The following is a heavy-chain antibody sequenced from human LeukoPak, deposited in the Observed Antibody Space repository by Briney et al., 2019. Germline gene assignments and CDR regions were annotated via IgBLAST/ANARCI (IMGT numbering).Heavy chain of an antibody. CDR2: ISAYIGNS. Sequence: PSVKLSCKASGYTFTIFGISCVSDTPGRGLEWMGWISAYIGNSNYVQKFQGRVTMTRDTSISTAYMELSSLRSDDTAVYYCARDRSLIRQQLDYYRGHGFDPWGQGTLVTVSS. D-gene: IGHD6-13*01. V-gene: IGHV1-18*01. CDR1: GYTFTIFG. J-gene: IGHJ5*02. CDR3: ARDRSLIRQQLDYYRGHGFDP.